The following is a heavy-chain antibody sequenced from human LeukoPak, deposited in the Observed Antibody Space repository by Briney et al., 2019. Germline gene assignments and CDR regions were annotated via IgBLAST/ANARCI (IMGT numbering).Heavy chain of an antibody. CDR3: AKDRQPLHLLAYYFDY. J-gene: IGHJ4*02. CDR1: GFTFSSYG. D-gene: IGHD1-26*01. Sequence: GGSLRLSCAASGFTFSSYGKHWVRQVPGKGLEWVAVISYDGSNKYYADSVKGRFTISRDNSKNTLYLQMNSLRAEDTAVYYCAKDRQPLHLLAYYFDYWGQGTLVTVSS. CDR2: ISYDGSNK. V-gene: IGHV3-30*18.